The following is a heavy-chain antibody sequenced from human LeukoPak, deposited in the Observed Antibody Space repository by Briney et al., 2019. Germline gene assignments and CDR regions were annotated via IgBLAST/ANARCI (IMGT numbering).Heavy chain of an antibody. Sequence: GGSLRLSCATSGFALSTYGVNWVRQAPGKGLEWVADIWHHGKSEDYADSVKGRFTISRNTSKNTVYLQMNTVRAEDTAIYYCARGPGSGVHQSHFDYWGQGTLVTVSS. CDR1: GFALSTYG. J-gene: IGHJ4*02. CDR2: IWHHGKSE. D-gene: IGHD3-10*01. V-gene: IGHV3-33*01. CDR3: ARGPGSGVHQSHFDY.